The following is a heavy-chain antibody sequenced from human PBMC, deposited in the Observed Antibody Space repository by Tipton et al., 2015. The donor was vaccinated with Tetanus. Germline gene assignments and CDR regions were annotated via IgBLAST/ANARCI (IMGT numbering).Heavy chain of an antibody. J-gene: IGHJ4*02. Sequence: TLSLTCNVSGASINAGGYLWTWVRQHPGKGLEWIGNIYYFTERTSHTPSFDGRVTISVDTSKNQFSLKLSSVTAADTAVYYCARGTGDYWGQGTLVTVSS. CDR3: ARGTGDY. D-gene: IGHD1-14*01. CDR1: GASINAGGYL. V-gene: IGHV4-31*03. CDR2: IYYFTERT.